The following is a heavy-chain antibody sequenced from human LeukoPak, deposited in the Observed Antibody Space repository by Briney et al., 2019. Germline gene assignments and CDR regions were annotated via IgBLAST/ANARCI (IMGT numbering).Heavy chain of an antibody. Sequence: PGGSLRLSCAASGFTFSSYWMHWVRQAPGKGLVWVSRINSDGSTISYADSVKGRLTISRDNAKNTLYLQMNSLRAEDTAVYYCARDHSSWELPSDYWGQGTLVTVSS. CDR2: INSDGSTI. D-gene: IGHD6-13*01. CDR3: ARDHSSWELPSDY. CDR1: GFTFSSYW. V-gene: IGHV3-74*01. J-gene: IGHJ4*02.